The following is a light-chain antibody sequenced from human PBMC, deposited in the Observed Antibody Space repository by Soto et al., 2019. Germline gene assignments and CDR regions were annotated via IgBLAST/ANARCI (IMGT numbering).Light chain of an antibody. Sequence: EIVMTQSPATLSVSPGERATLSCRASQNVSSNFAWYQQKPGQAPRLLIYDASTRATGIPARFSGSGSGREFTLTISSLQSEDFAVYYCQQYKKWPRTFGHGTKVEIK. CDR1: QNVSSN. CDR3: QQYKKWPRT. CDR2: DAS. J-gene: IGKJ1*01. V-gene: IGKV3-15*01.